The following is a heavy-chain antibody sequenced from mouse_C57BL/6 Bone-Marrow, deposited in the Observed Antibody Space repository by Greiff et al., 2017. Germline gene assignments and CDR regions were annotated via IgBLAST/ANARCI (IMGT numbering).Heavy chain of an antibody. CDR2: IYPGGGST. Sequence: QVQLQQPGAELVKPGASVKMSCKASGYTFTSYWITWVKQRPGQGLEWIGDIYPGGGSTNYNEKFKSKATLTVDTSSSTAYMQLSSLTSEDSAVYYCARGTTMVTTKGYYYAMDYWGQGTSVTVSS. CDR3: ARGTTMVTTKGYYYAMDY. V-gene: IGHV1-55*01. CDR1: GYTFTSYW. D-gene: IGHD2-2*01. J-gene: IGHJ4*01.